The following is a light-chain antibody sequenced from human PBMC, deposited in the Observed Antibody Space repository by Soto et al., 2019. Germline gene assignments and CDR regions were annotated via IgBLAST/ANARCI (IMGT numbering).Light chain of an antibody. J-gene: IGLJ1*01. V-gene: IGLV2-14*01. CDR2: DVS. CDR1: SSDVGGYNY. Sequence: QSALTQPASVSGSPGQSITISCTGTSSDVGGYNYVSWYQQHPGKAPKVMIYDVSNRPSGVSNRFSGSKSGNTASLTISGSQAEDEADDYCSSYTSSSTLVFGTGTKLTVL. CDR3: SSYTSSSTLV.